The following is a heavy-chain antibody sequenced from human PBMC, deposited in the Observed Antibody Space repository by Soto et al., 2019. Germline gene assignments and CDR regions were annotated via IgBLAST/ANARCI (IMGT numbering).Heavy chain of an antibody. V-gene: IGHV3-21*01. CDR2: ISSSSSYI. CDR1: GFTFSSYS. J-gene: IGHJ6*02. D-gene: IGHD6-25*01. CDR3: ARMGSQRYYYYGMDV. Sequence: EVQLVESGGGLVKPGGSLRLSCAASGFTFSSYSMNWVRQAPGKGLEWVSSISSSSSYIYYADSVKGRFTISRDNAKNSLCLQRNSLRAGDTAVYYCARMGSQRYYYYGMDVWGQGTTVTVSS.